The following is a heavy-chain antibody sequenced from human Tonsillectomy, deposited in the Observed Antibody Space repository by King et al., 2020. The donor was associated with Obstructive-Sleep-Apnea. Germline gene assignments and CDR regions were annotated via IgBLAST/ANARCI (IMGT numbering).Heavy chain of an antibody. CDR3: TREGIGVIAVAGVNY. V-gene: IGHV3-49*03. Sequence: VQLVESGGGLVQPGRSLRLSCTASGFTFGDYAMSWFRQAPGKGLEWVGFIRSKAYGGTTEYAASVKGRFTISRDDSKSIAYLQMNSLKNEDTAVYYCTREGIGVIAVAGVNYWGQGTLVTVSS. CDR2: IRSKAYGGTT. J-gene: IGHJ4*02. D-gene: IGHD6-19*01. CDR1: GFTFGDYA.